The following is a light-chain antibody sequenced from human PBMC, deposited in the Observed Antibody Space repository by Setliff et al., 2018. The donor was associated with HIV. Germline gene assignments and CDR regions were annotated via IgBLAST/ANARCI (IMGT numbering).Light chain of an antibody. V-gene: IGLV2-14*03. J-gene: IGLJ1*01. CDR2: DVN. Sequence: QSDLTQPASVSGSPRPSITISSTGTSCNIGSYNYVSWYQRHPGKATKLMIYDVNIRPSGISDRFSGSKSGNTASLTISGLQVEDEADYYCGSYTISNTYVFGTGTKVTVL. CDR1: SCNIGSYNY. CDR3: GSYTISNTYV.